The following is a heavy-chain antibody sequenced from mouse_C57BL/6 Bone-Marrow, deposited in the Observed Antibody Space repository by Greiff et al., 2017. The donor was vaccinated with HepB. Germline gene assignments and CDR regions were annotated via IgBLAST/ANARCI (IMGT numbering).Heavy chain of an antibody. J-gene: IGHJ2*01. D-gene: IGHD1-1*01. CDR3: ARSLLRSYYFDY. CDR1: GFTFTDYY. CDR2: IRNKANGYTT. Sequence: DVQLVESGGGLVQPGGSLSLSCAASGFTFTDYYMSWVRQPPGKALEWLGFIRNKANGYTTEYSASVKGRFTISRDNSQSILYLQMNALRAEDSATYYCARSLLRSYYFDYWGQGTTLTVSS. V-gene: IGHV7-3*01.